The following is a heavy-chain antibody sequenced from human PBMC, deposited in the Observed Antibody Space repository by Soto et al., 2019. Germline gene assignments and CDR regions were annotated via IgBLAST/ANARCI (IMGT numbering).Heavy chain of an antibody. J-gene: IGHJ4*02. D-gene: IGHD2-2*02. V-gene: IGHV3-30*18. Sequence: GGSLRLSCAASGFTFSNFGMHWVRQAPDKGLEWVSVILHDGAHQYYIDSVKGRFTVSIDNAKNTLYLQMKHLRAYDTAVSYCAKDLTSSGSSTSCYSRVAHYWGEGTLVTVS. CDR1: GFTFSNFG. CDR2: ILHDGAHQ. CDR3: AKDLTSSGSSTSCYSRVAHY.